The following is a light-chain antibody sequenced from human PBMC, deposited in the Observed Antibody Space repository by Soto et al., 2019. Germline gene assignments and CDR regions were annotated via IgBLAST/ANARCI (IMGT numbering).Light chain of an antibody. CDR1: QGISSA. CDR3: QQFNSYPRRT. CDR2: DAS. V-gene: IGKV1-13*02. J-gene: IGKJ1*01. Sequence: AIQLTQSPSSLSASVGDRVTITCRASQGISSALAWYQQKPGKAPKLLIYDASSLESGVPSRFSGSGSGTDFTLTISSLQPEDFATYYCQQFNSYPRRTFGQGTKVEIQ.